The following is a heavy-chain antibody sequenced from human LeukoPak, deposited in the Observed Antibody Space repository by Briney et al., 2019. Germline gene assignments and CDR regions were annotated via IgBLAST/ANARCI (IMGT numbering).Heavy chain of an antibody. CDR3: ARGLDPGYYFDY. J-gene: IGHJ4*02. Sequence: GGSLRLSCAVSGFTFSSYAMHWVRQAPGKGLEWVAVISYDGSNKYYADSVKGRFTISRDNSKNTLYLQMNSLRAEDTAVYYCARGLDPGYYFDYWGQGTLDTVSS. D-gene: IGHD3-10*01. V-gene: IGHV3-30*04. CDR2: ISYDGSNK. CDR1: GFTFSSYA.